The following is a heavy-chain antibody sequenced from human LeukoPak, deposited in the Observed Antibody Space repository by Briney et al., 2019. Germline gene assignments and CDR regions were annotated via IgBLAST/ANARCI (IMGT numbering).Heavy chain of an antibody. CDR2: INHSGST. D-gene: IGHD3-3*01. CDR1: GYPISSVYY. J-gene: IGHJ4*02. V-gene: IGHV4-38-2*02. CDR3: ARAGGDGVVTLADY. Sequence: SETLSLTCSVSGYPISSVYYWGWIRRPPGKGLEWIASINHSGSTYYNPSLKSRVTISVDRSKNQFSLKLSSVTAADTAVYYCARAGGDGVVTLADYWGQGTLVTVSS.